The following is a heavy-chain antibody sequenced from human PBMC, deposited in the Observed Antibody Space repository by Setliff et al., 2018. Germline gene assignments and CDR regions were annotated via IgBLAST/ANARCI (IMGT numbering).Heavy chain of an antibody. CDR2: IYPEDSNI. D-gene: IGHD3-10*01. V-gene: IGHV5-51*01. CDR1: GYSFTSYW. J-gene: IGHJ3*02. CDR3: ARPRSGAFDI. Sequence: ESLKISCKGSGYSFTSYWIGWVRQMPGKGLEWMGMIYPEDSNIRYSPSFQGQVTISADRSISTAYLQWSSLKASDTAMYYCARPRSGAFDIWGQGTMVTVSS.